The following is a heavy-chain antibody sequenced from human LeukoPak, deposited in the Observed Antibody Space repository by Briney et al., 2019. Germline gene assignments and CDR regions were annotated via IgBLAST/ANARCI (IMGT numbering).Heavy chain of an antibody. CDR1: GFTYSIYA. J-gene: IGHJ4*02. Sequence: GGSLRLSCAVSGFTYSIYAMSWVRQAPGKGLEGVSTISGSGDTFYVDSVKGRFTISRDNSKNTLYLQMNSLRAEDTAVYYCAKEGGYNYGYLDYWGQGTLVTVSS. CDR3: AKEGGYNYGYLDY. V-gene: IGHV3-23*01. CDR2: ISGSGDT. D-gene: IGHD5-18*01.